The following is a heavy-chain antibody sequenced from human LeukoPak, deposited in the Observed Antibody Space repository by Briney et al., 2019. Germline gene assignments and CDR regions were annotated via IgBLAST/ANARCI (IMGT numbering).Heavy chain of an antibody. Sequence: PGGSLRLSCAASGFIFSGYWMSWVRKAPGKGQERVSNIKQDGSETYYVDSVKGRFTISRDNAKNSLYLQMNSLRGEDTAVYYCAREDVITTTEDYWGQGTLVTVSS. CDR2: IKQDGSET. J-gene: IGHJ4*02. V-gene: IGHV3-7*03. CDR3: AREDVITTTEDY. D-gene: IGHD4/OR15-4a*01. CDR1: GFIFSGYW.